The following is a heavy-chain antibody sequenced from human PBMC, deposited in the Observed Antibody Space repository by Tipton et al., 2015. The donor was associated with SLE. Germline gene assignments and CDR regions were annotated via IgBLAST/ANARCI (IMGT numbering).Heavy chain of an antibody. Sequence: TLSLTCAVYGGSLGGYYWSWIRQSPGKGLEWIGEIHHSGTTNYNPSLKSRVTISVDTSKNQFSLKLRSVTAADTSVYYCAKIMRGPSSYYYYMDVWGKGTTVTVSS. V-gene: IGHV4-34*01. J-gene: IGHJ6*03. CDR2: IHHSGTT. D-gene: IGHD3-10*01. CDR3: AKIMRGPSSYYYYMDV. CDR1: GGSLGGYY.